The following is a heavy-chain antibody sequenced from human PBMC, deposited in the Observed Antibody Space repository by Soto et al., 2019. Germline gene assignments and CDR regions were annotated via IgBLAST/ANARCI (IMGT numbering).Heavy chain of an antibody. CDR1: GYTFTGYY. V-gene: IGHV1-2*04. CDR2: IKPNSGGT. CDR3: ARVGSSGWYWFDP. J-gene: IGHJ5*02. D-gene: IGHD6-19*01. Sequence: QVQLVQSGAEVKKPGASVKVSCKASGYTFTGYYMHWVRQAPGQGREWMGWIKPNSGGTNNAQKFQGWVTMTRDTSISTAYMELSRLRADDTAVYYCARVGSSGWYWFDPWGQGTLVTVSS.